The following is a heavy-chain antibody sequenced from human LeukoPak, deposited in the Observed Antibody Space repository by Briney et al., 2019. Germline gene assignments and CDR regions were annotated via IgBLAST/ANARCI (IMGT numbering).Heavy chain of an antibody. V-gene: IGHV3-48*03. CDR1: GFTFSSYE. CDR3: AREGGDLPSGYYYGMDV. D-gene: IGHD4-17*01. Sequence: GGSLRLSCAASGFTFSSYEMNWVRQAPGKGLEWVSYISSSGSTIYYADSVKGRFTISRDNAKNSLYLQMNSLRAEDTAVYYCAREGGDLPSGYYYGMDVWGQGTTVTVSS. CDR2: ISSSGSTI. J-gene: IGHJ6*02.